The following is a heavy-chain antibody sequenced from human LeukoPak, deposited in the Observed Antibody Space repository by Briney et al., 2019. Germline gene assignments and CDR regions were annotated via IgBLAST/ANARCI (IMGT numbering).Heavy chain of an antibody. Sequence: SETLSLTCAVYGGSFSGYYWSWIRQPSGKGLEWIGEINHSGSTNYNPSLKSRVTISVDTSKNQFSLKLSSVTAADTAVYYCGRLPIASPRDVWGKGTTVTVSS. CDR1: GGSFSGYY. D-gene: IGHD6-13*01. J-gene: IGHJ6*04. V-gene: IGHV4-34*01. CDR2: INHSGST. CDR3: GRLPIASPRDV.